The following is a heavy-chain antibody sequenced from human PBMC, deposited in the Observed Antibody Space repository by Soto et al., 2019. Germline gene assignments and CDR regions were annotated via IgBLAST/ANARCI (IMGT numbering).Heavy chain of an antibody. V-gene: IGHV1-69*01. CDR3: ASNVVRGVYKPYYYCGMDV. CDR1: GGTFSSYA. CDR2: IIPIFGTA. J-gene: IGHJ6*02. Sequence: QVQLVQSGAEVKKPGSSVKVSCKASGGTFSSYAISWVRQAPGQGLEWMGGIIPIFGTANYAQKFQGRVTTTADESTSTAYMELSSLRSEDTAVYYCASNVVRGVYKPYYYCGMDVWGQGTTVTVSS. D-gene: IGHD3-10*01.